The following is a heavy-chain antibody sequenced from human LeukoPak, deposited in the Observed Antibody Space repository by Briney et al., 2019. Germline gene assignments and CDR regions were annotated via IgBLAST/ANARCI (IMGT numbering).Heavy chain of an antibody. V-gene: IGHV3-23*01. CDR1: GFTVSTNY. CDR3: AKDMSYDSSGYYGDY. Sequence: GGSLRLSCAASGFTVSTNYMSWVRQAPGKELEWVSAISGSGGSTYYADSVKGRFTISRDNSKNTLYLQMNSLRAEDTAVYYCAKDMSYDSSGYYGDYWGQGTLVTVSS. D-gene: IGHD3-22*01. J-gene: IGHJ4*02. CDR2: ISGSGGST.